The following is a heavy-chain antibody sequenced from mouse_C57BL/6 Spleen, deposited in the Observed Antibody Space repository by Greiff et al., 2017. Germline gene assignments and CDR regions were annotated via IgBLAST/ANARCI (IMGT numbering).Heavy chain of an antibody. CDR3: ARLTTDYYAMDY. Sequence: VQLQQSGAELARPGASVKLSCKASGYTFTSYGISWVKQRTGQGLEWIGEIYPRSGNTYYNEKFKGKATMTANKSSSTAYMELRSLTSEDSAVYFCARLTTDYYAMDYWGQGTSVTVSS. V-gene: IGHV1-81*01. J-gene: IGHJ4*01. CDR1: GYTFTSYG. D-gene: IGHD1-1*01. CDR2: IYPRSGNT.